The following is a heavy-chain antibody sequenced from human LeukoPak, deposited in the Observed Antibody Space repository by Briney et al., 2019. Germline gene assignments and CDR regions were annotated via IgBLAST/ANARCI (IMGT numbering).Heavy chain of an antibody. CDR3: ASRDYFDY. V-gene: IGHV3-23*01. CDR1: GFTFSSYA. J-gene: IGHJ4*02. CDR2: IRARGGST. Sequence: GGSLRLSCAASGFTFSSYALSWVSQAPGKGREWVSAIRARGGSTYYADSVKGRFPISRSNAKNTVFLEMNSLRDEDTAVYYCASRDYFDYWGQGTLVTVSS.